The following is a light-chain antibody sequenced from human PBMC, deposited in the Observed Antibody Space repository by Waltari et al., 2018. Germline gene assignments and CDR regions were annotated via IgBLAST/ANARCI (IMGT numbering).Light chain of an antibody. CDR1: SSNIGKNT. CDR2: KNG. CDR3: ATWDDSLNGWV. J-gene: IGLJ3*02. Sequence: HSVLTQPPSASGTPGQRVTIHCSGSSSNIGKNTVHWYQHLPGTSPKLLIYKNGQRPAGVPDRFSGSKSGTSASLAISGLQSEDEADYYCATWDDSLNGWVFGGGTKLTVL. V-gene: IGLV1-44*01.